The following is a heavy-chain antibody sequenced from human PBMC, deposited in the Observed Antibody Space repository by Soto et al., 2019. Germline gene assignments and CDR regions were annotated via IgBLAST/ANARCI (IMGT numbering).Heavy chain of an antibody. V-gene: IGHV3-33*01. J-gene: IGHJ4*02. CDR1: GFSFSSYG. CDR2: IWYDGSNK. Sequence: QVQLVESGGGVVQPGRSLRLSCAASGFSFSSYGMHWVRQAPGKGLEWVAIIWYDGSNKYYADFVKGRFTIFRDNSKNTLFLQMSNLRVEDTAVYYCARDGGYGSGSREDYWGQGTLVTVSS. CDR3: ARDGGYGSGSREDY. D-gene: IGHD3-10*01.